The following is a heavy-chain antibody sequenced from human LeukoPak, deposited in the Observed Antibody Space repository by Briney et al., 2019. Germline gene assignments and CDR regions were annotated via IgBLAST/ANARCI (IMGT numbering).Heavy chain of an antibody. CDR1: GFTVSSNY. J-gene: IGHJ4*02. D-gene: IGHD5-18*01. Sequence: PGGSLRLSCAASGFTVSSNYMSWVRQAPGKGLEWVSVMYSGGSTYYADSVKGRFTISRDNSKNTLYLQMNSLRAEDTAVYYCARGRYSYGLDYWGQGTLVTVSS. CDR2: MYSGGST. CDR3: ARGRYSYGLDY. V-gene: IGHV3-53*01.